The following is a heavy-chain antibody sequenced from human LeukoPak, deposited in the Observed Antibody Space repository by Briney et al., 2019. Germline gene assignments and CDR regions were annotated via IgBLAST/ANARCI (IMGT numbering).Heavy chain of an antibody. V-gene: IGHV1-69*13. CDR1: GGTFSSYA. Sequence: SVKVSCKASGGTFSSYAISWVRQAPGQGLEWMGGIIPIFGTANYAQKFQGRVTITADESTSTAYMELSSLRSEDAAVYYCARWIGYCSGGSCYSGGRWFDPWGQGTLVTVSS. CDR2: IIPIFGTA. CDR3: ARWIGYCSGGSCYSGGRWFDP. D-gene: IGHD2-15*01. J-gene: IGHJ5*02.